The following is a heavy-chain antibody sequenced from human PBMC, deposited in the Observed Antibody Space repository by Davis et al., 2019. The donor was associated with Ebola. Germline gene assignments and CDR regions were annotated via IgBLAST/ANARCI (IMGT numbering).Heavy chain of an antibody. CDR1: GFTFSSYG. D-gene: IGHD6-13*01. Sequence: GESLKISCAASGFTFSSYGMHWVRQAPGRGLEWVAVISYDGSNKYYADSVKGRFTISRDNSKSTLYLQMDSLRAEDTAVYYCARDPQAAAGYLYYYYGMDVWGQGTTVTVSS. CDR3: ARDPQAAAGYLYYYYGMDV. V-gene: IGHV3-30*03. CDR2: ISYDGSNK. J-gene: IGHJ6*02.